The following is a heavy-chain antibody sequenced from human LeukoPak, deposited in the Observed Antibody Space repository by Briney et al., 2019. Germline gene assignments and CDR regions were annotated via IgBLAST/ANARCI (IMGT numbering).Heavy chain of an antibody. CDR1: GFTFGDYA. CDR2: IRSKAYGGTT. Sequence: GGSLRLSCTASGFTFGDYAMSWVRQAPGKGLEWVGFIRSKAYGGTTEYAASVKGRFTISRDDSKSIAYLQMNSLKTEDTAVYYCTRDAKVGYCSGGSCYFPGFLDYWGQGTLVTVSS. V-gene: IGHV3-49*04. D-gene: IGHD2-15*01. J-gene: IGHJ4*02. CDR3: TRDAKVGYCSGGSCYFPGFLDY.